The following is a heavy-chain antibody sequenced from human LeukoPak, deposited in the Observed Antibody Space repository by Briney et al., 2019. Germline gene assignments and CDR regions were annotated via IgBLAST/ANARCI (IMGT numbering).Heavy chain of an antibody. CDR3: ARGYCIGGSCWYFDH. Sequence: GGSLRLSCAASGFTFSSYSMNWVRQAPGKGLEWVSSISSSSSYIYYADSVKGRFTISRDNAKNSLYLQMNSRRAEDTALYYCARGYCIGGSCWYFDHWGQGTLVTVPS. J-gene: IGHJ4*02. CDR2: ISSSSSYI. CDR1: GFTFSSYS. D-gene: IGHD2-15*01. V-gene: IGHV3-21*04.